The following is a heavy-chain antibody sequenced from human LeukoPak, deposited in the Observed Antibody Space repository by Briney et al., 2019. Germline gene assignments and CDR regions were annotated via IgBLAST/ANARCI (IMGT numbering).Heavy chain of an antibody. CDR3: ARGNDFWSGYYKLNWFDP. J-gene: IGHJ5*02. CDR2: TSSSGSTI. D-gene: IGHD3-3*01. CDR1: GFTFSDYY. Sequence: PGGSLRLSCAASGFTFSDYYMSWIRQAPGKGLEWVSYTSSSGSTIYYADSVKGRFTISRDNAKNSLYLQMNSLRAEDTAVYYCARGNDFWSGYYKLNWFDPWGQGTLVTVSS. V-gene: IGHV3-11*01.